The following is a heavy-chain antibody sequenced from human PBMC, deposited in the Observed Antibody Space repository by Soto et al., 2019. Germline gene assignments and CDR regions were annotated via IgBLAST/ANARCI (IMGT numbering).Heavy chain of an antibody. CDR3: ARDSSGYLLDY. D-gene: IGHD3-22*01. J-gene: IGHJ4*02. Sequence: GLSLRLSCSPSVFTFSSYSMNCVLQTPGKGLDWVSYVSSSSSTIYYADSVKGRFTISRDNAKNSLYLQMNSLRAEDTAVYYCARDSSGYLLDYWGQGTLVTVSS. V-gene: IGHV3-48*01. CDR1: VFTFSSYS. CDR2: VSSSSSTI.